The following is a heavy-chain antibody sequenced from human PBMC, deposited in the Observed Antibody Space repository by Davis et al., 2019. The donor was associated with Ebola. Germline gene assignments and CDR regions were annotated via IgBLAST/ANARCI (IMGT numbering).Heavy chain of an antibody. CDR3: ARDRRENYMDV. V-gene: IGHV3-23*01. CDR2: ISATGGTT. Sequence: PGGSLRLSCAASGFTFDYYAMSWVRQTPGKGLEWISAISATGGTTYYADSVQGRFRISRDNSNSTVYLLMNNLRVEDTAVYYCARDRRENYMDVWGTGTTVTVSS. J-gene: IGHJ6*03. CDR1: GFTFDYYA. D-gene: IGHD2/OR15-2a*01.